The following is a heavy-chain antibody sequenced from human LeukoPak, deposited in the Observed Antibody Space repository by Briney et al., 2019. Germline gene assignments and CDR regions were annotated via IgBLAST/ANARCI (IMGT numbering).Heavy chain of an antibody. Sequence: GASVKVSCKASGYTFTSYGISWVRQVPGQGLEWMGWISAYNGNTNYAQKLQGRVTMTTDTSTSTAYMELRSLRSEDTAVYYCARARDYYDSSGYLNWFDPWGQGTLVTVSS. J-gene: IGHJ5*02. D-gene: IGHD3-22*01. V-gene: IGHV1-18*01. CDR1: GYTFTSYG. CDR3: ARARDYYDSSGYLNWFDP. CDR2: ISAYNGNT.